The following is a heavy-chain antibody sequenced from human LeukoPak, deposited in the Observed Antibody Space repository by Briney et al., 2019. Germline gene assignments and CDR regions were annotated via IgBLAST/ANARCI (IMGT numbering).Heavy chain of an antibody. V-gene: IGHV3-33*07. CDR3: ASLRSGPRYGMDV. J-gene: IGHJ6*02. Sequence: GGSLRLSCVASGFSFSSYGMYWVRQAPGKGLEWAAIIWYDGSEKYYADSVKGRFTVSRDNSKNTLYVQMNSLRVEDTAVYYCASLRSGPRYGMDVWGQGTTVTVSS. CDR1: GFSFSSYG. CDR2: IWYDGSEK. D-gene: IGHD3-3*01.